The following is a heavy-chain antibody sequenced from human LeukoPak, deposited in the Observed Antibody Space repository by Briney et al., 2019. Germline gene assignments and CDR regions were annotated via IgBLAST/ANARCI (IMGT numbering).Heavy chain of an antibody. CDR2: IYYSGST. CDR1: GGSISSYY. J-gene: IGHJ5*02. V-gene: IGHV4-59*01. Sequence: SETLSLTCTVSGGSISSYYWSWIRHPPGKGLEWIGYIYYSGSTNYNPSLKSRVTISVDTSKNQFSLKLSSVTAADTAVYYCARGDGIVLGTYRQPYNWFDPWGQGTLVTVSS. D-gene: IGHD3-16*02. CDR3: ARGDGIVLGTYRQPYNWFDP.